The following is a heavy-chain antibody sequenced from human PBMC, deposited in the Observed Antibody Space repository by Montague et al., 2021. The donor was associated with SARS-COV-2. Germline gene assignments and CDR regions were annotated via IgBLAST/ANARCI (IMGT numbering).Heavy chain of an antibody. V-gene: IGHV4-4*02. J-gene: IGHJ4*02. D-gene: IGHD6-13*01. CDR1: GGSISSGNW. CDR3: ARFFSSWTD. Sequence: SETLSLTCAVSGGSISSGNWWSWVRHPPWKGLEWIGEIYHSGSTXYNPSLKSRVTISLDKSKNQFSLNLSSATAADTAVYYCARFFSSWTDWGQGTLVTVSS. CDR2: IYHSGST.